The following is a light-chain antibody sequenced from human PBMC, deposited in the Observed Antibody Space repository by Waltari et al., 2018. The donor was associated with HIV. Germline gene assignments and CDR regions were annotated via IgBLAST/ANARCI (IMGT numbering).Light chain of an antibody. CDR3: QQRSNWPPALT. J-gene: IGKJ4*01. CDR2: DAS. Sequence: EIVLTQSPATLSLSPGERATLSCRASQSFSSSLAWYQQKPGQAPRLLIYDASNRATGIPARFSGSGSGTDFTLTISSLEPEDFAVYYCQQRSNWPPALTFGGGTKVEIK. CDR1: QSFSSS. V-gene: IGKV3-11*01.